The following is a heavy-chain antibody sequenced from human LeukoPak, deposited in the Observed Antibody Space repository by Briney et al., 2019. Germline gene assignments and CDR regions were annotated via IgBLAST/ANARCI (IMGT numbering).Heavy chain of an antibody. Sequence: SETLPLTCTVSGGSISSSSHYWGWIRQPPGKGLEWIGSMYYRGSTYHNPSLKSRVTISVDTSKNQFSLKLSSVTAADTAVYYCGRDSRGPDSWGQGTLVTVSS. CDR2: MYYRGST. CDR3: GRDSRGPDS. D-gene: IGHD3-22*01. J-gene: IGHJ4*02. CDR1: GGSISSSSHY. V-gene: IGHV4-39*07.